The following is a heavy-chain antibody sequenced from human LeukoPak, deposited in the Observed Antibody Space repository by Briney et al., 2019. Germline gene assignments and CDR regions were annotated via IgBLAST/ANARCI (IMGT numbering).Heavy chain of an antibody. CDR1: RYTLTRYE. Sequence: ASVKVSCKASRYTLTRYEFNWVRQATGHGREWMGWMNPNSGNTGYAQKFQGRVTRTRNTSISTVYMKLSSLRAEDTAVYYCARDSLFAYGDRDAFDIWGQGTMVTVSS. CDR3: ARDSLFAYGDRDAFDI. CDR2: MNPNSGNT. D-gene: IGHD4-17*01. V-gene: IGHV1-8*01. J-gene: IGHJ3*02.